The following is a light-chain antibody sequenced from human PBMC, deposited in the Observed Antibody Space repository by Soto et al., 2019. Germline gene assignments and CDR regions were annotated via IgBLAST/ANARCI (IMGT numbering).Light chain of an antibody. CDR2: DVS. Sequence: QSALTQPASVPGSPGQSITISGTGTSRDVGGYNYVSWYQQYPGKAPKLMIYDVSNRPSGVSNRFSGSKSGNTASLTISGLQAEDEADYYCSSYTGSSTLVFGGGTKLTVL. CDR3: SSYTGSSTLV. V-gene: IGLV2-14*01. J-gene: IGLJ2*01. CDR1: SRDVGGYNY.